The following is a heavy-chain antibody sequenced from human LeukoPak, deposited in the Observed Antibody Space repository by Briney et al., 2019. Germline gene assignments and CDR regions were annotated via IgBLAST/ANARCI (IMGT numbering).Heavy chain of an antibody. J-gene: IGHJ4*02. D-gene: IGHD3-22*01. CDR2: INPNSGGT. CDR1: GYTFTGYY. CDR3: ARDIYSGVGYYYDSSGYSPTFDY. Sequence: GASVKVSCKASGYTFTGYYMHWVRQAPGQGLEWMGWINPNSGGTNYAQKFQGRVTMTRDTSISTAYMELSRLRSDDTAVYYCARDIYSGVGYYYDSSGYSPTFDYWGQGTLVTVSS. V-gene: IGHV1-2*02.